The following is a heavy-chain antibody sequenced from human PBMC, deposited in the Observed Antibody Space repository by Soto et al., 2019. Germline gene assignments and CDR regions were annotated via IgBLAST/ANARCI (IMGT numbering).Heavy chain of an antibody. CDR3: AHKGSGSRAIDY. V-gene: IGHV2-5*02. CDR1: GFSLSISGVG. D-gene: IGHD3-10*01. CDR2: IYWDDSK. J-gene: IGHJ4*02. Sequence: SGPTLVNPTQTLTLTCTFSGFSLSISGVGVGWILQPPGKALEWLAVIYWDDSKTYSPSLKSRLTITKDTSRDQVVLTMTNMDPVDTATYYCAHKGSGSRAIDYWGQGALVTVSS.